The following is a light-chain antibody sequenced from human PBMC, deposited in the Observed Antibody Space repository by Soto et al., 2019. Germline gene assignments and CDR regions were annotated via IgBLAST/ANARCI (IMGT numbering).Light chain of an antibody. Sequence: DIQMTQSPSTLSASVGDRVTITCRSSQSISRGLAWYQQKPGKAPNVLIYDASTLESGVPSRFSGSGSGTEFTLTISSLQPEDFATYYCQHYSTVWAFGQGTMV. V-gene: IGKV1-5*01. CDR2: DAS. J-gene: IGKJ1*01. CDR1: QSISRG. CDR3: QHYSTVWA.